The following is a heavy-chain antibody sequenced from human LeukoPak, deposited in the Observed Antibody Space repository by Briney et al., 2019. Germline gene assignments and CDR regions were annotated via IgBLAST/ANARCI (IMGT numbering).Heavy chain of an antibody. J-gene: IGHJ5*02. D-gene: IGHD6-13*01. CDR1: GFTFDDYA. Sequence: PGGSLRLSCAASGFTFDDYAMHWVRQAPGKGLEWVSGISWNSGSIGYADSVKGRFTISRDNAKNSLYLQMNSLRAGDTALYYCAKDKSSSWYGWFDPWGQGTLVTVSS. CDR2: ISWNSGSI. CDR3: AKDKSSSWYGWFDP. V-gene: IGHV3-9*01.